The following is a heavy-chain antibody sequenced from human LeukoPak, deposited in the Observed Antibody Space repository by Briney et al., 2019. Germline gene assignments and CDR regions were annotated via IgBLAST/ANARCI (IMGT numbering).Heavy chain of an antibody. J-gene: IGHJ4*02. CDR3: ARRLTTVVTQFDY. CDR2: IYYSGST. D-gene: IGHD4-23*01. Sequence: SGPTLVNPTQTLTLTCTFSGFSLSTSGMCVSWIRQPPGKGLEWIGSIYYSGSTYYNPSLKSRVTISVDTSKNQFSLKLSSVTAADTAVYYCARRLTTVVTQFDYWGQGTLVTVSS. V-gene: IGHV4-39*01. CDR1: GFSLSTSGMC.